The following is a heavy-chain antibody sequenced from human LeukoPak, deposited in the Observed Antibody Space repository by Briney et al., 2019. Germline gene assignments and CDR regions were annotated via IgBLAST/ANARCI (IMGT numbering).Heavy chain of an antibody. CDR1: DCSISNAYY. CDR2: ISHGGST. D-gene: IGHD2/OR15-2a*01. CDR3: ARQADVPSSIGYFDF. Sequence: TSETLSLTCAVSDCSISNAYYWGWIRQPPGKGLDWIGSISHGGSTHYNASLKSRVTISLEESKDQFSLRLSSVTAADTAVYYCARQADVPSSIGYFDFWGQGAPVTVSS. V-gene: IGHV4-38-2*01. J-gene: IGHJ4*02.